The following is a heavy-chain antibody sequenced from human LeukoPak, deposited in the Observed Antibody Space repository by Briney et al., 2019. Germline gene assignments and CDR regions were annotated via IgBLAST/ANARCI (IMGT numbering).Heavy chain of an antibody. D-gene: IGHD3-9*01. V-gene: IGHV3-11*01. CDR3: ARVAYYDILTGYYTGGFDY. Sequence: PGGSLRLSCAASGFTFSDYYMSWVRQAPGKGLEWVSYISSSGSTIYYADSVKGRFTISRDNAKNSLYLQMNSLRAEDTAVYYCARVAYYDILTGYYTGGFDYWGQGTLVTVSS. CDR2: ISSSGSTI. CDR1: GFTFSDYY. J-gene: IGHJ4*02.